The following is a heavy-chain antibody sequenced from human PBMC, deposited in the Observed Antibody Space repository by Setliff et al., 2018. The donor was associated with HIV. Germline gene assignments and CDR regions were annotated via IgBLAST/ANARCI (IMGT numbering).Heavy chain of an antibody. CDR1: GASISRSTYS. CDR3: ASPRSLLVWYDAFDI. D-gene: IGHD3-16*01. Sequence: PSETLSLTCSVSGASISRSTYSWGWIRQPPGKGLEWIGSIHHSGSAHFNPSLKSRVAMSVDTSENQFSLTLSSVTAADTAVYYCASPRSLLVWYDAFDIWGQGTMVTVSS. CDR2: IHHSGSA. V-gene: IGHV4-39*07. J-gene: IGHJ3*02.